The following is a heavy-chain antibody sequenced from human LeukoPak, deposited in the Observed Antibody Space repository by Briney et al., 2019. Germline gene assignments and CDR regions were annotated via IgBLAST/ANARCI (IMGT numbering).Heavy chain of an antibody. D-gene: IGHD6-19*01. Sequence: PGGSLRLSCVASGFTFSNYWMSWVRQAPGKGLEWVANINQDGSEKYDVDSAKGRFTISGDNAKNSLYLQMNSLRVEDTAMYYCAGVGGGDGSGWSTTDYWGQGTRVTISS. CDR2: INQDGSEK. J-gene: IGHJ4*02. V-gene: IGHV3-7*04. CDR1: GFTFSNYW. CDR3: AGVGGGDGSGWSTTDY.